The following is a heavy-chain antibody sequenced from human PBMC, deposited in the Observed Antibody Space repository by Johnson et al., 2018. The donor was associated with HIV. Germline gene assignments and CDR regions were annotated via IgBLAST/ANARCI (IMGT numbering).Heavy chain of an antibody. CDR2: MSYDGSSK. V-gene: IGHV3-30*04. D-gene: IGHD3-3*01. J-gene: IGHJ3*02. CDR1: GFTFSSYA. CDR3: ARDQAIFGVVLASDAFDI. Sequence: VQLVESGGGVVQPGRSLRLSCAASGFTFSSYAMHWVRQGPGKGLEWVAVMSYDGSSKYYADSVKGRFPISRDNSRNTLYLQMNSLGAEDTAVYYCARDQAIFGVVLASDAFDIWGQWTMVTV.